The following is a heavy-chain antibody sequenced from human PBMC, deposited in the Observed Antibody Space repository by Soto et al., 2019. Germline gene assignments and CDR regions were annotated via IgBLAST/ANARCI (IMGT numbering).Heavy chain of an antibody. D-gene: IGHD3-3*01. CDR2: ISGSGGST. Sequence: EVQLLESGGGLVQPGGSLRLSCAASGFTFSSYAMSWVRQAPGKGLEWVSAISGSGGSTYYADSVKGRFTISRDNSKNTLYLQMNSLRAEDTAVYYCAKYGGNAFITIFGVVIGFLDYWGQGTLVTVSS. J-gene: IGHJ4*02. CDR3: AKYGGNAFITIFGVVIGFLDY. CDR1: GFTFSSYA. V-gene: IGHV3-23*01.